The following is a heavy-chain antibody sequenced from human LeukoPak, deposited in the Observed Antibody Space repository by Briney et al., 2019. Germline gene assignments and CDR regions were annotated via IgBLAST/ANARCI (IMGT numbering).Heavy chain of an antibody. D-gene: IGHD3-22*01. CDR1: GYTFTSYG. J-gene: IGHJ4*02. V-gene: IGHV1-8*02. CDR3: ARGGKSSGYYGY. Sequence: GSVKVSCKASGYTFTSYGINWVRQATGQGLEWMGWMNPNSGNTGYAQKFQGRVTMTRNTSISTAYMELSSLRSEDTAVYYCARGGKSSGYYGYWGQGTLVTVSS. CDR2: MNPNSGNT.